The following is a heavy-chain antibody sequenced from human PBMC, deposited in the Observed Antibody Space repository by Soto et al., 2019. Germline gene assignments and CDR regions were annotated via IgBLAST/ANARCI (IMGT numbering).Heavy chain of an antibody. Sequence: PGGSLRLSCAASGFTFSSYSMNWVRQAPGKGLEWVSSISSSSSYIYYADSVKGRFTISRDNAKNSLYLQMNSLRAEDTAVYYCARDTVDTSAFDIWGQGTMVTVSS. CDR1: GFTFSSYS. V-gene: IGHV3-21*01. CDR3: ARDTVDTSAFDI. D-gene: IGHD5-18*01. J-gene: IGHJ3*02. CDR2: ISSSSSYI.